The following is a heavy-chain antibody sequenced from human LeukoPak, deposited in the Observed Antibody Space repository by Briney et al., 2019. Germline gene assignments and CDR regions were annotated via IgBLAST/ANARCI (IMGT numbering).Heavy chain of an antibody. CDR3: ARRYCSSASCSPFDY. CDR1: GFTFSNYA. D-gene: IGHD2-2*01. V-gene: IGHV3-64*02. Sequence: GGSLRLSCVASGFTFSNYAMNWVRQAPGKGLQYVSAISSDGGSTYYADSVKGRFTISGDNSKNTLYLQMGSLRVEDMAVYYCARRYCSSASCSPFDYWGQGTLVTVSS. J-gene: IGHJ4*02. CDR2: ISSDGGST.